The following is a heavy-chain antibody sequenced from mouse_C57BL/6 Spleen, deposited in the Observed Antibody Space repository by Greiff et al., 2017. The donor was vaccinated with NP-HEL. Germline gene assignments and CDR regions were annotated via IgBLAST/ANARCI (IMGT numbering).Heavy chain of an antibody. D-gene: IGHD1-1*01. CDR2: IDPEDGDT. CDR3: TIDGSSYEGFAY. J-gene: IGHJ3*01. V-gene: IGHV14-1*01. Sequence: EVQPQQSGAELVRPGASVKLSCTASGFNIKDHYMHWVKQRPEQGLEWIGRIDPEDGDTEYAPKFQGKATMTADTSSNTAYLQLSSLTSDDTAVYYCTIDGSSYEGFAYWGQWTLVTVSA. CDR1: GFNIKDHY.